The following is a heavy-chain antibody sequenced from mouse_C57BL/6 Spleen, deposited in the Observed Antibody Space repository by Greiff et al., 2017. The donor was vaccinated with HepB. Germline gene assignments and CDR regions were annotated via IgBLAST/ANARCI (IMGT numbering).Heavy chain of an antibody. J-gene: IGHJ2*01. V-gene: IGHV5-4*01. CDR3: ARGAYYFDY. CDR2: ISDGGSYT. Sequence: VQLKQSGGGLVKPGGSLKLSCAASGFTFSSYAMSWVRQTPEKRLEWVATISDGGSYTYYPDNVKGRFTISRDNAKNNLYLQMSHLKSEDTAMYYCARGAYYFDYWGQGTTLSVAS. CDR1: GFTFSSYA.